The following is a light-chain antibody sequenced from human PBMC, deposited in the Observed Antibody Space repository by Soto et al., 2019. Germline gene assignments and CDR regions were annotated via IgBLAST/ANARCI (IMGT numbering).Light chain of an antibody. Sequence: QSALTQPRSVSGSPGQSVTISCTGTSSDVGGYNYVSWYQQHPGKAPKLMIYDVSKRPSGVPDRFSGSKSGNTASLTISGLQAEDEAEYYCCSYAGSHTFVFGGGTKLTVL. CDR2: DVS. CDR3: CSYAGSHTFV. J-gene: IGLJ2*01. V-gene: IGLV2-11*01. CDR1: SSDVGGYNY.